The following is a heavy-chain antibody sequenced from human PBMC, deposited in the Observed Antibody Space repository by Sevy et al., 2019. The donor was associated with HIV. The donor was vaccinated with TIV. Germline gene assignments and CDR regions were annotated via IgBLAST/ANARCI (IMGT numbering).Heavy chain of an antibody. CDR2: ISATGGST. V-gene: IGHV3-23*01. CDR1: GFTLGSYT. J-gene: IGHJ4*02. D-gene: IGHD2-21*02. Sequence: GGSLRLSCAASGFTLGSYTMNWVRQAPGKGLEWVASISATGGSTYYADSVKGRFTISRDVSKGILYLQMNSLTAEDTAIFYCAKTLQKLPFHPHYFDYLGQGTLVTVSS. CDR3: AKTLQKLPFHPHYFDY.